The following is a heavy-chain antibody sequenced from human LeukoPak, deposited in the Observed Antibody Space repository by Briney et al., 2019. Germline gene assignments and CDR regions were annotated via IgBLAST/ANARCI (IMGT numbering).Heavy chain of an antibody. CDR3: AKDGYYDFWSHMDV. V-gene: IGHV1-58*02. J-gene: IGHJ6*03. CDR1: GFTFPNSA. D-gene: IGHD3-3*01. Sequence: SVKVSCKASGFTFPNSAMQWVRQARGQRLEWIGWIVVGSGSTNYAQKFQERVTITRDMSTSTAYMELSSLRSEDTAVYYCAKDGYYDFWSHMDVWGKGTTVTVSS. CDR2: IVVGSGST.